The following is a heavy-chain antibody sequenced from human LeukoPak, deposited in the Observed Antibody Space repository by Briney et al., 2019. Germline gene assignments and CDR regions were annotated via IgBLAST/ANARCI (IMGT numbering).Heavy chain of an antibody. CDR3: AKRAVVIRVILVGFHKEAYYFDS. D-gene: IGHD3-22*01. CDR1: GLTLSNYG. V-gene: IGHV3-23*01. Sequence: PGGSLRLSCAVPGLTLSNYGMSWVRQAPGKGLEWVAGISGSGGSTNFADSVKGRFTISRDNPRNTLYLQMNSLRAEDTAVYFCAKRAVVIRVILVGFHKEAYYFDSWGQGALVTVSS. CDR2: ISGSGGST. J-gene: IGHJ4*02.